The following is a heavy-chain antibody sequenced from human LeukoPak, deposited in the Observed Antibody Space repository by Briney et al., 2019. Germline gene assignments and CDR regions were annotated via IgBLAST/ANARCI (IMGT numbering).Heavy chain of an antibody. CDR3: ARGDYYDSSGYFDY. V-gene: IGHV1-69*04. J-gene: IGHJ4*02. D-gene: IGHD3-22*01. Sequence: SVKVSCKASGGTFSSYAISWVRQAPGQGLEWMGRIIPILGIANYAQKFQGRVTITADKSTSTAYMELSSLRSEDTAVYYCARGDYYDSSGYFDYWGQGTLVTVSS. CDR1: GGTFSSYA. CDR2: IIPILGIA.